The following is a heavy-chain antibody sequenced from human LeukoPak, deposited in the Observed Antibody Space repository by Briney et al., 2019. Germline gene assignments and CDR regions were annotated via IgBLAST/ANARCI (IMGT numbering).Heavy chain of an antibody. Sequence: GGSLRLSCAASGFTFSNYNMNWVRQAPGKGLEWVSYISSSSTIYYADSVKGRFTISRDNAKNSLYLQMNSLRAEDTAVYYCARDHYDSSGYYQSNYWGQGTLVTVSS. V-gene: IGHV3-48*01. CDR3: ARDHYDSSGYYQSNY. CDR1: GFTFSNYN. J-gene: IGHJ4*02. CDR2: ISSSSTI. D-gene: IGHD3-22*01.